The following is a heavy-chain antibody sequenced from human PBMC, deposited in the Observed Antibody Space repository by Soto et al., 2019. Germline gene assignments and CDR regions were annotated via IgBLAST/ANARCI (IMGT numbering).Heavy chain of an antibody. Sequence: GGSLRLSCAASGFTFSSYWMHWVRQAPGKGLVWVSRINSDGSSTSYADSVKGRFTISRDNAKNTLYLQMNSLRAEDTALYYCAREDSSGWYFFAVYWGQGTLVTVSS. CDR3: AREDSSGWYFFAVY. CDR2: INSDGSST. J-gene: IGHJ4*02. D-gene: IGHD6-19*01. V-gene: IGHV3-74*01. CDR1: GFTFSSYW.